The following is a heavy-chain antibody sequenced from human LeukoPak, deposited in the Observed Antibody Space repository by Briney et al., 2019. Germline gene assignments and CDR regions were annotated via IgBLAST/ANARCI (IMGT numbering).Heavy chain of an antibody. V-gene: IGHV1-18*04. Sequence: ASVKVSCKASGYTFTDYYVHWVRQAPGQGLEWMGWISAYNGNTNYAQKLQGRVTMTTDTSTSTVYMELSSLRSEDTAVYFCARDLKDFWSGYYGYWGQGTLVTVSS. CDR3: ARDLKDFWSGYYGY. CDR2: ISAYNGNT. CDR1: GYTFTDYY. D-gene: IGHD3-3*01. J-gene: IGHJ4*02.